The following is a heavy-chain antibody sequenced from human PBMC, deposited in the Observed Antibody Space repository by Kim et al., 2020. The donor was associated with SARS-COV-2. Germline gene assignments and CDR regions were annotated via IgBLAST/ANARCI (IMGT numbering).Heavy chain of an antibody. V-gene: IGHV4-34*01. CDR3: ARGGVDIVATTRKKTMYYFDY. CDR2: INHSGST. J-gene: IGHJ4*02. CDR1: GGSFSGYY. Sequence: SETLSLTCAVYGGSFSGYYWSWIRQPPGKGLEWIGEINHSGSTNYNPSLKSRVTISVDTSKNQFSLKLSSVTAADTAVYYCARGGVDIVATTRKKTMYYFDYWGQGTLVTVSS. D-gene: IGHD5-12*01.